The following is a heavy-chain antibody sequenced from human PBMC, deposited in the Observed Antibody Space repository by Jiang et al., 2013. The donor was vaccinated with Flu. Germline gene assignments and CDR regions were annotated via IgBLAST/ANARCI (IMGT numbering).Heavy chain of an antibody. J-gene: IGHJ3*02. D-gene: IGHD5-24*01. CDR1: GYTFTGYY. CDR2: INPNSGGT. V-gene: IGHV1-2*04. CDR3: ARVAADGSEPRHHDAFDS. Sequence: VQLVESGAEVKKPGASVKVSCKASGYTFTGYYMHWVRQAPGQGLEWMGWINPNSGGTNYAQKFQGWVTMTRDTSISTAYMELSRLRSDDTAVYYCARVAADGSEPRHHDAFDSVGTKGQWSPSL.